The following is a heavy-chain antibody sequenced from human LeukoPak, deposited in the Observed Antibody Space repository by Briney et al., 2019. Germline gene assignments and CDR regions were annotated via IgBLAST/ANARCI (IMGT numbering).Heavy chain of an antibody. J-gene: IGHJ3*02. D-gene: IGHD3-22*01. CDR3: ARELNYYDSSGYYDDAFDI. CDR1: GFTFSSYV. Sequence: AGGSLRLSCAASGFTFSSYVMSWVRQAPGKGLEWVSAIGGSGGSTYYADSVKGRFTISRDNSKNTLSLQMNSLRAEDTAVYYCARELNYYDSSGYYDDAFDIWGQGTMVTVSS. V-gene: IGHV3-23*01. CDR2: IGGSGGST.